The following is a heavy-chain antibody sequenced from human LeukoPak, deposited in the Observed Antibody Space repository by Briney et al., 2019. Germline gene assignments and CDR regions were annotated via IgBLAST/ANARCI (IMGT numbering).Heavy chain of an antibody. CDR2: IDRDDDK. V-gene: IGHV2-70*11. Sequence: GSGPTLVNPTQTLTLTCTFSGFSLSTSGMCVSWIRQPPGKALEWLARIDRDDDKYYSTSLKTRLTISKDTSKNQVVLTMTNMDPVDTATYYCARIRRSNSGWFLFDYWGQGTLVTVSS. CDR3: ARIRRSNSGWFLFDY. CDR1: GFSLSTSGMC. D-gene: IGHD6-19*01. J-gene: IGHJ4*02.